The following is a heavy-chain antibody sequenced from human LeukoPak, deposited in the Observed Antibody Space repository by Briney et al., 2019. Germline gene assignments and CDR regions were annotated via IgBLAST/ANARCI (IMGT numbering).Heavy chain of an antibody. V-gene: IGHV3-23*01. Sequence: GGSLRLSCAASGFSFSSYAMSWVRQSPGKGLEWVSAISGGGGSTHYADSVKGRFTISRDNSKNTLYLQMNSLRADDTAVYYCAKFFDILTGYFDSWGQGTLVTVSS. CDR3: AKFFDILTGYFDS. J-gene: IGHJ4*02. CDR2: ISGGGGST. D-gene: IGHD3-9*01. CDR1: GFSFSSYA.